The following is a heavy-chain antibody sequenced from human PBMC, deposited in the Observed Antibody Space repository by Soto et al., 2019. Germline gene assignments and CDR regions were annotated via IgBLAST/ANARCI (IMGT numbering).Heavy chain of an antibody. V-gene: IGHV3-21*01. D-gene: IGHD3-10*01. CDR2: ISSSSSYI. CDR1: GFTFRSYS. CDR3: ARDLLDGMDV. Sequence: EVQLVESGGGLVKPGGSLRLSCAASGFTFRSYSMNWVRQAPGKGLEWVSSISSSSSYIYYADSVKGRFTISRDNAKNSLYLQMNRLRAEDTAVYYCARDLLDGMDVWGQGTTVTVSS. J-gene: IGHJ6*02.